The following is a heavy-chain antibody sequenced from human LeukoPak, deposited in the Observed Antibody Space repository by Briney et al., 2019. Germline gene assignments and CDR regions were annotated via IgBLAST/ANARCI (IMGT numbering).Heavy chain of an antibody. D-gene: IGHD3-22*01. CDR2: IYYSGST. CDR1: GVSISSNNYY. Sequence: PSETLSLTCPVSGVSISSNNYYWGWIRQPPGNRLEWIGSIYYSGSTFYNPSLKSRVTISVDSSSHQFSLRLSSVTAADTAVYYCVRDHYYDSSGYTFRHWGQGTLVTVSS. J-gene: IGHJ1*01. CDR3: VRDHYYDSSGYTFRH. V-gene: IGHV4-39*07.